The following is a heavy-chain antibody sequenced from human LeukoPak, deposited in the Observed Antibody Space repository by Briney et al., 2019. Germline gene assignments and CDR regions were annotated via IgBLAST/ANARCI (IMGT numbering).Heavy chain of an antibody. CDR1: VYTFTNYG. J-gene: IGHJ4*02. Sequence: GASVTVSCMPSVYTFTNYGISWGRQVPGQGVAWMGWISAYNGNTNYAQKLQGRLTMTTDTSTSTAYMELRSLRSDDTAVYYCARRIAAAAAPLDYWGQGTLVTVSS. V-gene: IGHV1-18*01. CDR3: ARRIAAAAAPLDY. CDR2: ISAYNGNT. D-gene: IGHD6-13*01.